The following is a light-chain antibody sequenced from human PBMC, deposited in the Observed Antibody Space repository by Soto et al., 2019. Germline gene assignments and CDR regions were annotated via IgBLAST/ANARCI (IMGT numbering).Light chain of an antibody. J-gene: IGLJ3*02. CDR1: SGHTYSA. V-gene: IGLV4-69*01. CDR3: QTWDTDIRL. CDR2: VNNDGTY. Sequence: QPVLTQSPSASASLGASVNLTCTLSSGHTYSAIAWHQHQPQKGPRYLMKVNNDGTYFKGVGIPDRFSGSSSGAERYLTISSLPSEDEAGYYCQTWDTDIRLFGGGTQLTVL.